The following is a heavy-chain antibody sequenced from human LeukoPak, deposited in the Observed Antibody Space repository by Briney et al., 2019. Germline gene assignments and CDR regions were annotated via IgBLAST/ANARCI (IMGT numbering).Heavy chain of an antibody. D-gene: IGHD5-18*01. CDR1: GYTFTGYY. CDR2: INPNSGGT. J-gene: IGHJ3*02. Sequence: GASVKVSCKASGYTFTGYYMHWVRQAPGQGLEWMGWINPNSGGTNYAQKFQGRVTMTRDTSISTAYMELSRLRSDDTAVYYCARNINGLRGYSYPGRNEHDAFDIWGQGTMVTVSS. CDR3: ARNINGLRGYSYPGRNEHDAFDI. V-gene: IGHV1-2*02.